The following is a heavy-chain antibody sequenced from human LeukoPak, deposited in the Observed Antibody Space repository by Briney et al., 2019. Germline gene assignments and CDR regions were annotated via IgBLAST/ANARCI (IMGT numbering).Heavy chain of an antibody. CDR2: ISGSGGST. CDR1: GVTFSTYT. V-gene: IGHV3-23*01. D-gene: IGHD6-13*01. CDR3: AKHYIAAAAYYFDY. Sequence: GGALRLSCAASGVTFSTYTMNWVRQAPGKGREWGSAISGSGGSTYYADSVRGRFTISRDNSKNTLYLQMNSLRAEDTAVYYCAKHYIAAAAYYFDYWGQGTLVTVSS. J-gene: IGHJ4*02.